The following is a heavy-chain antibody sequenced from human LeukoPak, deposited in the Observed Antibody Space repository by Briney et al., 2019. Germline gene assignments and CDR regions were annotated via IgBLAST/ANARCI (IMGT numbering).Heavy chain of an antibody. V-gene: IGHV3-7*01. CDR3: ARPTHSRPGYSGLDAFDI. J-gene: IGHJ3*02. CDR2: IKQDGSEK. CDR1: GFAFSSYW. D-gene: IGHD5-12*01. Sequence: PGGSLRLSCAASGFAFSSYWMSWVRQAPGKGLEWVANIKQDGSEKYYVDSVKGRFTISRDNAKNSLYLQMNSLRAEDTAVYYCARPTHSRPGYSGLDAFDIWGQGTMVTVSS.